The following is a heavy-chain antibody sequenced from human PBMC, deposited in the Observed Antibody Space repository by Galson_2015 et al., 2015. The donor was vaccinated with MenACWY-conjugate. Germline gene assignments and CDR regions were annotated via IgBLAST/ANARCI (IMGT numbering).Heavy chain of an antibody. CDR3: AMSTATGWYVRLDS. V-gene: IGHV5-51*01. D-gene: IGHD6-19*01. CDR1: GYRFSTNW. CDR2: IFPADSDT. Sequence: QSGAEVKKPGESLKISCKASGYRFSTNWIGWVRQMPGKDLEWMGIIFPADSDTRYSPSFQGQVTISADKSTSTAYLQWSSLRASDTAIYYCAMSTATGWYVRLDSWGQGTLVTVSS. J-gene: IGHJ4*02.